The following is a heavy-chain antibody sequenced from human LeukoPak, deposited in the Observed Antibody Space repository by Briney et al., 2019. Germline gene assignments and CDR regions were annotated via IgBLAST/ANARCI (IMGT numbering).Heavy chain of an antibody. CDR1: GYTLTELS. CDR2: FDPEDGET. V-gene: IGHV1-24*01. Sequence: ASVKVSCKVSGYTLTELSMHWVRQAPGKGLEWMGGFDPEDGETIYAQKFQGRVTITADESTSTAYMELSSLRSEDTAVYYCARSQGVGSYGWGAGASYYYYGMDVWGQGTTVTVSS. CDR3: ARSQGVGSYGWGAGASYYYYGMDV. D-gene: IGHD5-18*01. J-gene: IGHJ6*02.